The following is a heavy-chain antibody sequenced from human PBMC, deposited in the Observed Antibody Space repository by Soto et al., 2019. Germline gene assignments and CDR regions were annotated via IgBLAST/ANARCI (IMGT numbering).Heavy chain of an antibody. J-gene: IGHJ6*03. V-gene: IGHV4-34*01. Sequence: QVQLPQWGEGLLKPLETLSLTCAVYGGSFSGYHWSWISQPPGKGLEWLGAINHSGSTNYNPSLNNRVTISLDTSKNQLSLKLSSVNAADTAVDVCATGGRRARAYSAGSAYYYCMDVWGKGTTVTVSS. CDR1: GGSFSGYH. CDR3: ATGGRRARAYSAGSAYYYCMDV. D-gene: IGHD5-18*01. CDR2: INHSGST.